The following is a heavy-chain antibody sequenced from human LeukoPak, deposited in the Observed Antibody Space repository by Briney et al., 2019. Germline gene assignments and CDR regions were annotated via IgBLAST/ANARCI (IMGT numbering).Heavy chain of an antibody. Sequence: SETLSLACAVYGGSFSGYYWSWIRQPPGKGLEWIGEINHSGSTNYNPPLKSRVTISVDTSKNQFSLKLSSVTAADTAVYYCARRGGRIRYSYGPPFDYWGQGTLVTVSS. CDR2: INHSGST. CDR3: ARRGGRIRYSYGPPFDY. J-gene: IGHJ4*02. V-gene: IGHV4-34*01. D-gene: IGHD5-18*01. CDR1: GGSFSGYY.